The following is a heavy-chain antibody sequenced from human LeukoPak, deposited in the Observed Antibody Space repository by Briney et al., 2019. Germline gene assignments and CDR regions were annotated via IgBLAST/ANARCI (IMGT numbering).Heavy chain of an antibody. CDR1: GFTFSSYS. CDR3: ARVWYSSSWGFDY. Sequence: GGSLRLSCAASGFTFSSYSMNWVRQAPGKGLEWVSSISSSSSYIYYADSVKGRFTISRDNAKNSLYLQMNSLRAEDTAVYYCARVWYSSSWGFDYWGQGTLVTVSS. CDR2: ISSSSSYI. V-gene: IGHV3-21*01. J-gene: IGHJ4*02. D-gene: IGHD6-13*01.